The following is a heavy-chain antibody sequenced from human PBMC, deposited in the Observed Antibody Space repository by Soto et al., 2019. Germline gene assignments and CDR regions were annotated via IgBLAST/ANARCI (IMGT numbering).Heavy chain of an antibody. CDR1: WFSLSTSGLS. Sequence: QITLKESGPTLVKPTPTLTLTCTFSWFSLSTSGLSVGWVRQPPGKALEWLALIYWDDDTRYSPSRKTRLTIIKDTSKNQVVLIMTNLDPVDTATYYCATSQKPTFRFDYWGQGVLVTVSS. CDR3: ATSQKPTFRFDY. J-gene: IGHJ4*02. CDR2: IYWDDDT. D-gene: IGHD3-16*01. V-gene: IGHV2-5*02.